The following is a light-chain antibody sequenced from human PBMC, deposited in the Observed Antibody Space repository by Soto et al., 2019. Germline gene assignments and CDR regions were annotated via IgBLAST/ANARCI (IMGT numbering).Light chain of an antibody. CDR1: QSVASNY. J-gene: IGKJ2*01. CDR2: VAS. Sequence: ENVLTQSPGTLSLSPGERATLSCRASQSVASNYLAWYQQKPGQPPRLLIYVASSRATGIADRFSGSGSGTDFTLTISRLESEDVAVYYCQQYGEPVHTFGQGTKLEIK. V-gene: IGKV3-20*01. CDR3: QQYGEPVHT.